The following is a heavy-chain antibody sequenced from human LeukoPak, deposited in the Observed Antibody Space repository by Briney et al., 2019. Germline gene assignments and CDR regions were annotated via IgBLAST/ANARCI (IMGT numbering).Heavy chain of an antibody. CDR2: IYYSGST. D-gene: IGHD5-18*01. J-gene: IGHJ4*02. Sequence: SETLSLTCTVSGGSISSSSYYWGWIRQPPGTGLEWIGNIYYSGSTYYNPSLKSRVTISVDTSKNQFSLKLNSVTAADTAVYYCARLTHFNTAMVYNYFDYWGQGTLVTVSS. CDR3: ARLTHFNTAMVYNYFDY. V-gene: IGHV4-39*07. CDR1: GGSISSSSYY.